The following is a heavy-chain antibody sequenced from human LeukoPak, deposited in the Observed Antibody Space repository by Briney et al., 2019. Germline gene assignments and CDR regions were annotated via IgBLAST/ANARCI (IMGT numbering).Heavy chain of an antibody. J-gene: IGHJ4*02. V-gene: IGHV1-46*03. Sequence: ASVKVSCKASGYTFTSYYMHWVRQAPGQGLEWMGIINPSGGSTSYAQKFQGRVTMTRDTSTSTVYMELSSLRSEDTAVCYCARGRRLRFLEWFQTHFDYWGQGTLVTVSS. CDR1: GYTFTSYY. D-gene: IGHD3-3*01. CDR3: ARGRRLRFLEWFQTHFDY. CDR2: INPSGGST.